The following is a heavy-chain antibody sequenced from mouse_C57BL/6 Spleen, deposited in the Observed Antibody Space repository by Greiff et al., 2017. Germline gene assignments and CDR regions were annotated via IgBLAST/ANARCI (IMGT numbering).Heavy chain of an antibody. V-gene: IGHV1-15*01. CDR3: TRAYTRWYFDV. CDR2: IDPETGGT. J-gene: IGHJ1*03. CDR1: GYTFTDYE. Sequence: QVQLQQSGAELVRPGASVTLSCKASGYTFTDYEMHWVKQTPVHGLEWIGAIDPETGGTAYNQKFKGKAILTADKSSSTAYMELRSLTSEDSAVYDGTRAYTRWYFDVWGTGTTVTVSS. D-gene: IGHD6-5*01.